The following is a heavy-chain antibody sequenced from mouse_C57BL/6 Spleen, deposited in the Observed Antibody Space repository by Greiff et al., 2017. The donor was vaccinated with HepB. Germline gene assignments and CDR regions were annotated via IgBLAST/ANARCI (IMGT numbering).Heavy chain of an antibody. CDR2: IYPRSGNT. Sequence: QVQLQQSGAELARPGASVKLSCKASGYTFTSYGISWVKQRTGQGLEWIGEIYPRSGNTYYNEKFKGKATRTADKSSSTAYMELRSLTSEDAAVYFCAIPYDGAMDYWGQGTSVTVSS. CDR3: AIPYDGAMDY. J-gene: IGHJ4*01. V-gene: IGHV1-81*01. CDR1: GYTFTSYG. D-gene: IGHD1-2*01.